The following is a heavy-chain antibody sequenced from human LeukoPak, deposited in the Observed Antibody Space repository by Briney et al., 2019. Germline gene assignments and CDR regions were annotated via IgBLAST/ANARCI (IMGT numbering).Heavy chain of an antibody. Sequence: ASVKVSCKASGYTFTGYYMHWVRQAPGQGLEWMGRINPNSGGTNYAQKFQGRVTMTRDTSISAAYMELSRLRSDDTAVYYCARDLTMVRGVIITWAGSDDAFDIWGQGTMVTVSS. V-gene: IGHV1-2*06. CDR3: ARDLTMVRGVIITWAGSDDAFDI. CDR2: INPNSGGT. D-gene: IGHD3-10*01. CDR1: GYTFTGYY. J-gene: IGHJ3*02.